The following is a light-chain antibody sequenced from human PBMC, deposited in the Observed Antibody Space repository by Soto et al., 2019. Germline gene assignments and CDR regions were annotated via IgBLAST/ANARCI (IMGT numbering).Light chain of an antibody. CDR1: SSDIGVYNY. V-gene: IGLV2-14*01. Sequence: QSALTQPASVSGSPGQSITISCTGTSSDIGVYNYVSWYQQHPVKAPKLMIYDVTKRPSGVSNRFSGSKSGNTASLTISGLQAEDEAAYYCTSYRGSVIFEVFGGGTKLTVL. CDR3: TSYRGSVIFEV. CDR2: DVT. J-gene: IGLJ3*02.